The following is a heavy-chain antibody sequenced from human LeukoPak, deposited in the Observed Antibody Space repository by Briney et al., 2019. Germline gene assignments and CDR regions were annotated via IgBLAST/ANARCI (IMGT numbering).Heavy chain of an antibody. CDR1: GFTFSSYA. CDR2: ISGSGGST. Sequence: GGSLRLSCAASGFTFSSYAMSWVRQAPGKGLEWVSAISGSGGSTYYADSVKGRFTISRDNSKNTLYLQMNSLRAEDTAVYYCANGGSYCGHLPRSWGQGTLVTVSS. CDR3: ANGGSYCGHLPRS. D-gene: IGHD1-26*01. J-gene: IGHJ5*02. V-gene: IGHV3-23*01.